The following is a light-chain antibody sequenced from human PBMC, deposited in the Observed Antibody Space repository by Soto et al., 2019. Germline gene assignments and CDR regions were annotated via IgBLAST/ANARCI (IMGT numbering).Light chain of an antibody. CDR2: AAS. J-gene: IGKJ5*01. CDR3: QQRKSYPIT. V-gene: IGKV1-9*01. Sequence: DIQLTQSPSFLSVSVGDRVTLTCRASQTINNYLSWYQQKPGKAPNLLIFAASTLKNRVPPSFSGSGSGTEFTVTITSLQPEDFATYYCQQRKSYPITFGQGTRLEIK. CDR1: QTINNY.